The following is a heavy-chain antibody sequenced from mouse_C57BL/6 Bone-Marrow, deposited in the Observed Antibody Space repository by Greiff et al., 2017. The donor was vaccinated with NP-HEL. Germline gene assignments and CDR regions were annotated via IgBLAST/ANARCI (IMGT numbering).Heavy chain of an antibody. CDR1: GYTFTSYW. D-gene: IGHD1-1*01. CDR2: IDPSDSYT. CDR3: ARRSIYYYGSSLLFDY. J-gene: IGHJ2*01. Sequence: QVQLQQPGAELVKPGASVKLSCKASGYTFTSYWMQWVKQRPGQGLEWIGEIDPSDSYTNYNQKFKGKATLTVDTSSSTAYMQLSSLTSEDSAVYYCARRSIYYYGSSLLFDYWGQGTTLTVSS. V-gene: IGHV1-50*01.